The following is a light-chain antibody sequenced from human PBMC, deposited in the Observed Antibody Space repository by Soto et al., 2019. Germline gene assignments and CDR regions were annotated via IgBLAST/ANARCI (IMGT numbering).Light chain of an antibody. Sequence: EIVLTQSPGTLSLSPGERATLSCRASQSVSNSFLVWYQQKPGQAPRLLIYGASSRATGIPDRFSGSGSGTDFTLTISRLEPEDVAVYYCQQRNNWRDTFGQGTRLEIK. CDR3: QQRNNWRDT. V-gene: IGKV3D-20*02. CDR1: QSVSNSF. J-gene: IGKJ5*01. CDR2: GAS.